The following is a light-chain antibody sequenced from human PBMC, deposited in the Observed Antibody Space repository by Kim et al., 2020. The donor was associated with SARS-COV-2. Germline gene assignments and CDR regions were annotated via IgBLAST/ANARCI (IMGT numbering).Light chain of an antibody. V-gene: IGLV3-1*01. J-gene: IGLJ3*02. Sequence: VSPGQTASVTCSGDKLGDTFVCWYQQKPGQPPVLVIYRNDNRPSAIPERFSGSKSGNTATLTISGTQAMDEADYYCQAWDSSAAVFGGGTQLTVL. CDR1: KLGDTF. CDR2: RND. CDR3: QAWDSSAAV.